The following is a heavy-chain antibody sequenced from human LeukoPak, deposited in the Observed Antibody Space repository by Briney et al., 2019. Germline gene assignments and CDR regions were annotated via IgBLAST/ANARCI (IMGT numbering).Heavy chain of an antibody. Sequence: SETLSLTCTVSGGSISNYYWSWIRQPPGKALEWIGYIYYTGTTKYNPSLKSRATISLDTSKNQFSLKLTSVTAADTSLFYHETAYDIDVWGQGTTVTVSS. J-gene: IGHJ6*02. CDR2: IYYTGTT. CDR3: ETAYDIDV. V-gene: IGHV4-59*01. CDR1: GGSISNYY.